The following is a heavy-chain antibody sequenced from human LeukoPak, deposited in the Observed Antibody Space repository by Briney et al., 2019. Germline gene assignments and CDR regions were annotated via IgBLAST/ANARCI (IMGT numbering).Heavy chain of an antibody. J-gene: IGHJ4*02. V-gene: IGHV3-23*01. CDR2: IGDTT. CDR1: GFTFSIYA. D-gene: IGHD1-26*01. CDR3: AKAFAFVGANFFDY. Sequence: GGSLRLSCAASGFTFSIYAMSWVRQAPGKGLERVSAIGDTTYYADSVEGRFTISRDNSKNTLYLQMNSLRAEDAAIYYCAKAFAFVGANFFDYWGQGTLVTVSS.